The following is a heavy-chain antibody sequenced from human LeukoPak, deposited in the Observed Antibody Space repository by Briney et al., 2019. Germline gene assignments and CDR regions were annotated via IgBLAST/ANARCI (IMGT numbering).Heavy chain of an antibody. CDR1: GDSVSSNGAA. J-gene: IGHJ3*02. D-gene: IGHD5-24*01. V-gene: IGHV6-1*01. CDR3: ARGGQGDGYSADEAFDI. Sequence: SQTLSLTCAISGDSVSSNGAAWNWIRQSPSRGLEWLGRTYYRSRWYNDYAVSVRSRITIKSDTSKNQFSLQLSSVTPEDTAVYYCARGGQGDGYSADEAFDIWGQGTMVTVSS. CDR2: TYYRSRWYN.